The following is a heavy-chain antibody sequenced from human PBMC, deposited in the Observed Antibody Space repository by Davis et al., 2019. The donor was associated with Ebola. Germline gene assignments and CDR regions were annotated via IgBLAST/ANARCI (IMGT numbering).Heavy chain of an antibody. Sequence: PGGSLRLSCAASGFIFSSYEMTWVRQAPGKGLEWIGTINYSGTTYYNPSLKSRVTMSVDTSKNQFSLNLKSATAADTAVYYCARSPIAGAGTRWGTRWFDPWGQGTQVTVSS. V-gene: IGHV4-39*07. CDR3: ARSPIAGAGTRWGTRWFDP. J-gene: IGHJ5*02. CDR1: GFIFSSYE. D-gene: IGHD6-13*01. CDR2: INYSGTT.